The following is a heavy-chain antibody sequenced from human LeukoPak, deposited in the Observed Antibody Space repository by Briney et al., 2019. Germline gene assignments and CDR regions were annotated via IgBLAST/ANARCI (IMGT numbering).Heavy chain of an antibody. J-gene: IGHJ4*02. CDR2: ISAYNGNT. Sequence: ASVKVSCKASGYTFTNYGLSWVRQAPGQGLEWMGRISAYNGNTNYAQKFQGRVTMTTDTSTNTAYMELRSLRSDDTAVYYCARDRAAAGTELVYWGQGTLVTVSS. CDR3: ARDRAAAGTELVY. V-gene: IGHV1-18*01. D-gene: IGHD6-13*01. CDR1: GYTFTNYG.